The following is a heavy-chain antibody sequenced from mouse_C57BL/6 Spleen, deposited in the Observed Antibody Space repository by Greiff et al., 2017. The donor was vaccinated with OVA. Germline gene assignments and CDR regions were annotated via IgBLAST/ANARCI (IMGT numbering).Heavy chain of an antibody. Sequence: EESGPGLVKPSQSLSLTCSVTGYSITSGYYWNWIRQFPGNKLEWMGYISYDGSNNYNPSLKNRISITRDTSKNQFFLKLNSVTTEDTATYYCARGIYYEGAYWGQGTLVTVSA. J-gene: IGHJ3*01. CDR2: ISYDGSN. CDR3: ARGIYYEGAY. V-gene: IGHV3-6*01. D-gene: IGHD2-4*01. CDR1: GYSITSGYY.